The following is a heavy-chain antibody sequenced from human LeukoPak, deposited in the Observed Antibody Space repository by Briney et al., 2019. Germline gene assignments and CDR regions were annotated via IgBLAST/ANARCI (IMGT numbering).Heavy chain of an antibody. D-gene: IGHD4-23*01. J-gene: IGHJ3*01. CDR2: ISSGATDI. V-gene: IGHV3-48*02. CDR1: GFTFSTYS. CDR3: ARDPGGGFSAFDP. Sequence: QPGGSLRLSCAASGFTFSTYSMNWVRQAPGKGLEWLLYISSGATDIYYADSLRGRFTISRDNANNSLYLQMNSLRDEDTAVYYCARDPGGGFSAFDPWGQGTMVTVSS.